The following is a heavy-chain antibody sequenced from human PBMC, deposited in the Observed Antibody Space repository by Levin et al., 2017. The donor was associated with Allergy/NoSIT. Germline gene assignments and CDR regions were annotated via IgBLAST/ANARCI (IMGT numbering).Heavy chain of an antibody. CDR1: GFTFSSYD. V-gene: IGHV3-23*01. D-gene: IGHD6-19*01. CDR2: IRGSASKT. CDR3: VPGIAVTGSPTDY. Sequence: GESLKISCAASGFTFSSYDMSWVRQAPGKGLEWVSAIRGSASKTFYADSVKGRFTISRDNSKNTVSLQMNSLRAEDTAIYYCVPGIAVTGSPTDYWGQGTLVTVSS. J-gene: IGHJ4*02.